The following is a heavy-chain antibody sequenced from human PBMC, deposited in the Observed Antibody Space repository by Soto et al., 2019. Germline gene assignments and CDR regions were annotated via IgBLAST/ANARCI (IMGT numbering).Heavy chain of an antibody. D-gene: IGHD5-12*01. Sequence: ASVKVSCKASGYTFTGYYMHWVRQAPGQGLEWMGWINPNSGGTNYAQKFQGRVTMTRDTSIRTAYMELSRLRSDDTAVYYCARDVEMATTGDYWGQGTLVTVYS. J-gene: IGHJ4*02. CDR2: INPNSGGT. V-gene: IGHV1-2*02. CDR3: ARDVEMATTGDY. CDR1: GYTFTGYY.